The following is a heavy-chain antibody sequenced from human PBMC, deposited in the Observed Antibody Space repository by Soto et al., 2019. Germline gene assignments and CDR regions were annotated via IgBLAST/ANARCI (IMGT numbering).Heavy chain of an antibody. V-gene: IGHV1-2*04. D-gene: IGHD3-3*01. J-gene: IGHJ6*02. CDR3: ARDAPIFGVSNYYYGMDV. Sequence: ASVKVSCKASGYTFTGYYMHWVRQAPGQGLEWMGWINPNSGGTNYAQKFQGWVTMTRDTSISTAYMELSRLRSDDTAVYYCARDAPIFGVSNYYYGMDVWGQGTTVTVSS. CDR2: INPNSGGT. CDR1: GYTFTGYY.